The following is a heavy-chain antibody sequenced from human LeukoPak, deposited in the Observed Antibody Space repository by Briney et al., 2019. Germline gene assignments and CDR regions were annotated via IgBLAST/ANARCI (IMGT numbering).Heavy chain of an antibody. Sequence: SETLSLTCTVSGGSISSGGYYWSWIRQPPGKGLEWIGYIYHSGSTYYNPSLKSRVTISVDTSKNQFSLKLSSVTAADTAVYYCARGYDSSGYDYWGQGTLVTVSS. CDR2: IYHSGST. CDR1: GGSISSGGYY. CDR3: ARGYDSSGYDY. D-gene: IGHD3-22*01. J-gene: IGHJ4*02. V-gene: IGHV4-30-2*05.